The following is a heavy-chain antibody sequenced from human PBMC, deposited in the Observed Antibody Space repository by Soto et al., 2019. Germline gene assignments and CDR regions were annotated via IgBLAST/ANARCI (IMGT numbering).Heavy chain of an antibody. CDR3: LRPDSNGSYDS. V-gene: IGHV5-51*01. CDR1: GYDFTSLW. D-gene: IGHD3-22*01. Sequence: GESLKISCKASGYDFTSLWIGRVRQMPGKGLEWMGIIKPGESDTRYSPFFEGQVALSADKSINTAYLQWDSLKAADTAMLYRLRPDSNGSYDSWGQGTLVTVSS. CDR2: IKPGESDT. J-gene: IGHJ5*01.